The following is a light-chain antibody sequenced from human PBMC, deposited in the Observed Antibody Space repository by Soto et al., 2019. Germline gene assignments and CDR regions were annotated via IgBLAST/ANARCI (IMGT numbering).Light chain of an antibody. CDR1: QRVNNN. CDR2: GAS. J-gene: IGKJ5*01. CDR3: QQYNNWPPVT. Sequence: EIVMTQSPATLSVSPGERATLSCRASQRVNNNLAWYQQKPGQAPRLLIYGASTRATGIPARFSGSGSGTEFTLTIRSLQSEDFAVYYCQQYNNWPPVTFGQGTRREIK. V-gene: IGKV3-15*01.